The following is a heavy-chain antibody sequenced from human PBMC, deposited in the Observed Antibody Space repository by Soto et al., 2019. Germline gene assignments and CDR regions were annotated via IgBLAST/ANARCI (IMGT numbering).Heavy chain of an antibody. CDR3: AAIVDTAMMDFDY. J-gene: IGHJ4*02. D-gene: IGHD5-18*01. CDR1: GGTFSSYA. Sequence: SVKVSCKASGGTFSSYAISWVRQAPGQGLEWMGGIIPIFGTANYAQKFQGRVTITADESTSTAYMELSSLRSEDTAVYYCAAIVDTAMMDFDYCGQGSLVTGSS. CDR2: IIPIFGTA. V-gene: IGHV1-69*13.